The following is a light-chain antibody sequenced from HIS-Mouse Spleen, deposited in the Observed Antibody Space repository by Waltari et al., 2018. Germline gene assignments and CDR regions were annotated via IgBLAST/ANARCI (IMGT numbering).Light chain of an antibody. CDR2: EVS. J-gene: IGLJ2*01. CDR3: SSYTSSSPYVV. CDR1: SSDVGGYNY. V-gene: IGLV2-14*01. Sequence: QSALTQPASVSGSPGQSITISCTGTSSDVGGYNYVSGYQQHPGKAPKLMIYEVSNRPSGVSNRFSGSKSGNTASLTISGLQAEDEADYYCSSYTSSSPYVVFGGGTKLTVL.